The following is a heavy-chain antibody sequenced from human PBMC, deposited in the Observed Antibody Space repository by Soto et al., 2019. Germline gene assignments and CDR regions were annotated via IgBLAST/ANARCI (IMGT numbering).Heavy chain of an antibody. D-gene: IGHD2-8*01. CDR2: IHNSGIT. J-gene: IGHJ4*02. Sequence: QVQLQESGPGLVNPSQTLSLTCTASGGSISSHDYYWSWIRQHPAKGLEWIGYIHNSGITYYNPSLRSRXXIXVAXSKNQVSLKLRSVTAADTAVYYCAGKPNALYYFDYWGQGTLVTVSS. CDR1: GGSISSHDYY. V-gene: IGHV4-31*03. CDR3: AGKPNALYYFDY.